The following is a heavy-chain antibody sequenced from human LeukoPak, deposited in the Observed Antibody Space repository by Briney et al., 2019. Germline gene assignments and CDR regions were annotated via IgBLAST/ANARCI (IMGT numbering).Heavy chain of an antibody. CDR2: ISYDGNNQ. D-gene: IGHD6-13*01. V-gene: IGHV3-30*14. Sequence: GRSLRLSCAASGFTFSNYAMHWVRQAPGKGLEWVALISYDGNNQYYADFVKGRFTISRDNSKNTLYLQMNRLTAEDTAVYYCARDPPGIPGYFDYWGQGTLVTVSS. J-gene: IGHJ4*02. CDR1: GFTFSNYA. CDR3: ARDPPGIPGYFDY.